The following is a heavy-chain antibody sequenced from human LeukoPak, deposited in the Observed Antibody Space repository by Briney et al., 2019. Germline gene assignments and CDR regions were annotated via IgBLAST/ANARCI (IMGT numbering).Heavy chain of an antibody. V-gene: IGHV4-39*01. CDR1: GGSISSSSYY. D-gene: IGHD6-25*01. J-gene: IGHJ5*02. CDR2: IYYSGST. CDR3: AKAAGKNWFDP. Sequence: PSETLSLTCTVSGGSISSSSYYWGWIRRPPGKGLEWIGSIYYSGSTYYNPSLKSRVTISVDTSKNQFSLLLNSVTPEDTAVYYCAKAAGKNWFDPWGQGTLVTVSS.